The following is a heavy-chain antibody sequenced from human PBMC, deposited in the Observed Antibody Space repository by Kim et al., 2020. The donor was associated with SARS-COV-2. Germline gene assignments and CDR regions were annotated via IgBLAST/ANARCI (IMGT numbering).Heavy chain of an antibody. CDR2: IFYSGST. D-gene: IGHD3-10*01. V-gene: IGHV4-31*03. Sequence: SETLSLTCTVSGGSISSGGYYWSWIRQHPGKGLEWIGYIFYSGSTYYNPSLKSRVTISVDTSKNQFSLKLSPVTAADTAVYYCATRLLWFGELPSSSYWYFDLWGRGTLVTVSS. CDR1: GGSISSGGYY. CDR3: ATRLLWFGELPSSSYWYFDL. J-gene: IGHJ2*01.